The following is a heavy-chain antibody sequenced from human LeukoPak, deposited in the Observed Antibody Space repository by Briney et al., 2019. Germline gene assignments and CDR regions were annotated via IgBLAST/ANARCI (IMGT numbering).Heavy chain of an antibody. CDR3: ARGVSMAQPHIDY. D-gene: IGHD2/OR15-2a*01. CDR2: ISYDGSNK. CDR1: GFSFSSYA. J-gene: IGHJ4*02. V-gene: IGHV3-30-3*01. Sequence: SGRSLRLSCAASGFSFSSYAMHWVRQAPGKGLEWVAVISYDGSNKYYADSVKGRFTISRDNSKNTLYLQMNSLRAEDTAVCYCARGVSMAQPHIDYWGQGTLVTVSS.